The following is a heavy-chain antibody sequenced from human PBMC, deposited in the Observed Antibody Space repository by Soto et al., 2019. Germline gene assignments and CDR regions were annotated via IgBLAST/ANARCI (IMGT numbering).Heavy chain of an antibody. CDR2: IYYSGST. CDR1: GGSISSGDYY. CDR3: ARDQTGGITMVRGVSDGMDV. D-gene: IGHD3-10*01. Sequence: SETLSLTCTVSGGSISSGDYYWSWIRQPPGKGLEWIGYIYYSGSTYYNPSLKSRVTISVDTSKNQFSLKLSSVTAADTAVYYCARDQTGGITMVRGVSDGMDVWGQGTTVTVS. V-gene: IGHV4-30-4*01. J-gene: IGHJ6*02.